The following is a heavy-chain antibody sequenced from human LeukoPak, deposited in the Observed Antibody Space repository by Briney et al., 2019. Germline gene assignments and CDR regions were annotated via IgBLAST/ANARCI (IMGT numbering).Heavy chain of an antibody. J-gene: IGHJ4*02. Sequence: ASVKVSCKASGGTFSSYAISWVRQAPGQGLEWRGGIIPIFGTANYAQKFQGRVTITPDESTSTAYMELSSLRSEETAVYYCARTPYYDFWSGYVDYWGQGTLVTVSS. CDR3: ARTPYYDFWSGYVDY. D-gene: IGHD3-3*01. CDR1: GGTFSSYA. CDR2: IIPIFGTA. V-gene: IGHV1-69*01.